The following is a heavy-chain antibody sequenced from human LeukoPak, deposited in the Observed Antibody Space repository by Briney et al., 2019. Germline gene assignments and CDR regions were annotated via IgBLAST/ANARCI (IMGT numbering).Heavy chain of an antibody. J-gene: IGHJ4*02. CDR2: ISGGGGTI. CDR1: GFTISTYA. D-gene: IGHD3-22*01. Sequence: PGGSLRLSCAASGFTISTYAMFWVRQASGKGLEWVSGISGGGGTIYYAGSVKGRFTISRDSSKNTLYLQMDSLRAEDTALYYCAKGHVITSNLDYWGQGTLVTVSS. CDR3: AKGHVITSNLDY. V-gene: IGHV3-23*01.